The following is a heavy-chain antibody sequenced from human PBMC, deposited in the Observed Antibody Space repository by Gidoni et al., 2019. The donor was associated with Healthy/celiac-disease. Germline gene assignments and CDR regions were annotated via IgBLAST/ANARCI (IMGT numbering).Heavy chain of an antibody. CDR3: ARMNYDFWSGYYSYYFDY. CDR1: GFSLSTARMG. V-gene: IGHV2-26*01. J-gene: IGHJ4*02. Sequence: QVTLKESGPVLVKPTETLTLTCAVSGFSLSTARMGVSWIRQPPGKALEWLANIFSNDEKSYSTSLKSRLTIAKDTSKSQVVLTMTNMDPVDTATYYCARMNYDFWSGYYSYYFDYWGQGTLVTVSS. CDR2: IFSNDEK. D-gene: IGHD3-3*01.